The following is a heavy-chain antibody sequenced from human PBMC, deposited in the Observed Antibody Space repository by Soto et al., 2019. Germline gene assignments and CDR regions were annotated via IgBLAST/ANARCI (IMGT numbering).Heavy chain of an antibody. V-gene: IGHV6-1*01. CDR1: GDSVSSSSAA. CDR2: TYYRSKWVH. J-gene: IGHJ6*02. Sequence: SLTCDISGDSVSSSSAAWNWIRQSPSRGLEWLGRTYYRSKWVHEYTVSMESRITINPDTSKSQFSLHIYSVTPEDTAVYYCAGVVWFRGMDVWGQGTPVTVSS. D-gene: IGHD3-16*01. CDR3: AGVVWFRGMDV.